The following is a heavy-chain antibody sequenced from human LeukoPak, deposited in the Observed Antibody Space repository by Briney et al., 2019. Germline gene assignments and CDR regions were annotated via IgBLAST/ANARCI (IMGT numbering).Heavy chain of an antibody. D-gene: IGHD5-12*01. CDR2: IRYDGSNK. CDR3: ANNQGIVATSPPY. J-gene: IGHJ4*02. Sequence: GGSLRLSCAASGFTFSSYGMHWVCQAPGKRLEWVAFIRYDGSNKYYADSVKGRFTISRDNSKNTLYLQMNSLRAEDTAVYYCANNQGIVATSPPYWGQGTLLTVSS. CDR1: GFTFSSYG. V-gene: IGHV3-30*02.